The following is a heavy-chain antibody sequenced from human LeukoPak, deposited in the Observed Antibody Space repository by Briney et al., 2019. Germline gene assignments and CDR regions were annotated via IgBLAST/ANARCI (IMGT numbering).Heavy chain of an antibody. Sequence: GRSLRLSCAASGFTFSDYAMHWVRQAPGKGLEWVAVISKDGSDKYYPGSVRGRFTISRDNSKNTIYLQMDSLRAEDTAVYYCARDYWWNYDYWGQGTLVTVSS. CDR2: ISKDGSDK. J-gene: IGHJ4*02. CDR3: ARDYWWNYDY. D-gene: IGHD1-7*01. V-gene: IGHV3-30-3*01. CDR1: GFTFSDYA.